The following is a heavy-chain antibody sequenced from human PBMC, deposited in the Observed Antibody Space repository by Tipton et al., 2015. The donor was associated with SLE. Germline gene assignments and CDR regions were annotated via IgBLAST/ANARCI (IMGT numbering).Heavy chain of an antibody. Sequence: TLSLTCTVSGGSISDYYWSWIRQPPGKGLEWIGYIYDIGSTNYNPSLESRVTMSVDTSENQLSLKLTFVTAADTAVYYCARARHGGAEYFEHWGQGTLVTVSS. V-gene: IGHV4-59*01. D-gene: IGHD3-3*01. CDR2: IYDIGST. J-gene: IGHJ1*01. CDR3: ARARHGGAEYFEH. CDR1: GGSISDYY.